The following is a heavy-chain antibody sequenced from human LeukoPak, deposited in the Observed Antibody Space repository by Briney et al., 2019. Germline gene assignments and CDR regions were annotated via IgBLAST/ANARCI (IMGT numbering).Heavy chain of an antibody. J-gene: IGHJ3*02. CDR3: ARGGSYLSAFDI. CDR2: IYSGGST. V-gene: IGHV3-53*01. D-gene: IGHD1-26*01. Sequence: PGGSLRLSCEASGFTFSSYAMSWVRQAPGKGLEWVSIIYSGGSTFYADSVKGRFTISRDNSKNTLYLQMNSLRAEDTAVYYCARGGSYLSAFDIWGQGTMVTVSS. CDR1: GFTFSSYA.